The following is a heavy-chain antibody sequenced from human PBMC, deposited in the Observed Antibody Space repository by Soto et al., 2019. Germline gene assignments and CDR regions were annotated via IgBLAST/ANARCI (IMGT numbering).Heavy chain of an antibody. CDR1: GGSISSYY. CDR3: ARLPVVATSEI. D-gene: IGHD5-12*01. J-gene: IGHJ3*02. V-gene: IGHV4-59*08. Sequence: SETLSLTCTVSGGSISSYYWSWIRQPPGKGLEWIGYIYYSGSTNYNPSLKSRVTISVDTSKNQFSLKLSSVTAADTAVYYCARLPVVATSEIWGQGTMVTVS. CDR2: IYYSGST.